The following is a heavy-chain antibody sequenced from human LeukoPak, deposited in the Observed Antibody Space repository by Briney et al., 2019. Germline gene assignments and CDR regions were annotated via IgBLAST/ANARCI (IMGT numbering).Heavy chain of an antibody. D-gene: IGHD4-17*01. CDR1: RFSLSSSGVR. CDR3: AHSQATVTTLVDGFDI. V-gene: IGHV2-5*02. J-gene: IGHJ3*02. CDR2: IYWDDDK. Sequence: SGPTLVNPPQTLTLTCTFSRFSLSSSGVRVGWSRQPPGKHMECLALIYWDDDKRYSPSLKRRLTITKDTSKNQGVLTMTNMDPVDTATYYCAHSQATVTTLVDGFDIWGQGTMVTVSS.